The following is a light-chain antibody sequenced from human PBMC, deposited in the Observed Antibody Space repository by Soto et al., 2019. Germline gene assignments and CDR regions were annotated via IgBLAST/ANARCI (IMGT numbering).Light chain of an antibody. CDR2: GAS. Sequence: DIVMTQSPATLSVSPGERATLSCRASQSVSNNYLAWYQTKTGQAPRLLIYGASSRATGIPDRVSGSGSGTDFTLTISRLEPEDFAVYYGQQHDLWPATFGQGTKVDIK. J-gene: IGKJ1*01. CDR1: QSVSNNY. CDR3: QQHDLWPAT. V-gene: IGKV3-20*01.